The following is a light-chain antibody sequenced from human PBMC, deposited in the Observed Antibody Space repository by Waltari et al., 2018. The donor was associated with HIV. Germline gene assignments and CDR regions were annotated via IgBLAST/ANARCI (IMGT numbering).Light chain of an antibody. CDR2: DSN. Sequence: QSVLTQPPSVSAAPGQKVFISCSGSSSNIGNNYVSWYQQLPGTAPKLLMYDSNKRPSGIPDRFSGSKAGTSATLAITGLQTGDEADYYCVTWDFSLNAVVCGGGTKLTVL. CDR1: SSNIGNNY. V-gene: IGLV1-51*01. CDR3: VTWDFSLNAVV. J-gene: IGLJ3*02.